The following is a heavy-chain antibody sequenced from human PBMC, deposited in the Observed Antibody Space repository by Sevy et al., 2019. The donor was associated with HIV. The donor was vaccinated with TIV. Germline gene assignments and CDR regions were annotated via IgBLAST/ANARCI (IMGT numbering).Heavy chain of an antibody. D-gene: IGHD6-13*01. CDR2: INPNNGGT. V-gene: IGHV1-2*02. CDR1: GYNFTGSY. Sequence: ASVKVSCKASGYNFTGSYLHWVRQAPGQGLEWMGWINPNNGGTKYAQKFQGRVTMTRDTSISTAYMELSRLRSGDTAVYYCARVIYPSSYSNSWYPDYWGQGTLVTVSS. CDR3: ARVIYPSSYSNSWYPDY. J-gene: IGHJ4*02.